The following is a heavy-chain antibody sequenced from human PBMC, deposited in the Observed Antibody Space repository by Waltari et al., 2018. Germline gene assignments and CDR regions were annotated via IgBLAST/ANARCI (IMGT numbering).Heavy chain of an antibody. CDR1: GGTFSSYA. D-gene: IGHD5-12*01. CDR3: AGGVHSGYDMSWFDP. CDR2: IIPILGIA. Sequence: QVQLVQSGAEVKKPGSSVKVSCKASGGTFSSYAISWVRQAPGQGLEWMGGIIPILGIANYAQKFRGVVTITADEPTSTAYMGLSSVRAEDTAVYYCAGGVHSGYDMSWFDPWGQETLVTVSS. J-gene: IGHJ5*02. V-gene: IGHV1-69*04.